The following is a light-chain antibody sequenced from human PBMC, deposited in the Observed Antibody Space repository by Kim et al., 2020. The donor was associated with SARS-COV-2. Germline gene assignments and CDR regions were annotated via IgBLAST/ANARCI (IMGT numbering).Light chain of an antibody. Sequence: EIVLTQSPGTLSLSPGESATLSCRASQSVSSSYVVWYQQKPGQPPRLLIYAASSRATGIPDRFSGSGSGTDFTLTINRLEPEDFAVYFCQQFSSSVYTFGQGTKLEI. CDR2: AAS. V-gene: IGKV3-20*01. CDR3: QQFSSSVYT. CDR1: QSVSSSY. J-gene: IGKJ2*01.